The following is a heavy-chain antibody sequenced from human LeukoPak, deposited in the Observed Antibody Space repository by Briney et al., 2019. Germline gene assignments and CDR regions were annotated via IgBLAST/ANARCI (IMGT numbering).Heavy chain of an antibody. D-gene: IGHD4/OR15-4a*01. Sequence: GGSLRLSCAASGFTFSSYGMHWVRQAPGKGLEWVAVISYDGSHKYSADSVKGRFTISRDNSRNTLYLQMNSLRTEDTAVYFCSASRPHYGDYYGLDVWGHGTTVTVSS. J-gene: IGHJ6*02. CDR2: ISYDGSHK. V-gene: IGHV3-30*03. CDR3: SASRPHYGDYYGLDV. CDR1: GFTFSSYG.